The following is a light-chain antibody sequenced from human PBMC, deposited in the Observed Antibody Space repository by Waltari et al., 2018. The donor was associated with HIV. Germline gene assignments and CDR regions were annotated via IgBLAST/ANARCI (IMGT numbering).Light chain of an antibody. V-gene: IGKV3-20*01. J-gene: IGKJ2*01. CDR3: QHFDSSTMYT. CDR2: GAT. CDR1: QSVSGSF. Sequence: EIVLTQSPGTLSLSPGQRATLSCRASQSVSGSFLAWYQPKAGQAPRLLIYGATNRATGTPHRFSGSGSGSDFTLTISRLEPEDFAIYYCQHFDSSTMYTFGQGTKVEIK.